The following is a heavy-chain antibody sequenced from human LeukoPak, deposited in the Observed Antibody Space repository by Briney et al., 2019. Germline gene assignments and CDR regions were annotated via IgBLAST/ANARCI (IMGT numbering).Heavy chain of an antibody. D-gene: IGHD3-22*01. CDR3: ARSRNSAHYHAFDV. CDR1: GFPLTNTAVG. Sequence: SGPSLVKPSHLLTHTYSFSGFPLTNTAVGVGWIRQPPGKALEWLALIYWDDDKRFSRSLRSRLTITKDTAKNQVVITLSHMDPVDTDTYHCARSRNSAHYHAFDVWGQGTMVTVSS. CDR2: IYWDDDK. J-gene: IGHJ3*01. V-gene: IGHV2-5*02.